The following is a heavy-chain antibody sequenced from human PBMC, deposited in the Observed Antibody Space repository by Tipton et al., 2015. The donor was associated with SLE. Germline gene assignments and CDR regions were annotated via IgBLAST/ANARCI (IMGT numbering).Heavy chain of an antibody. D-gene: IGHD3-22*01. J-gene: IGHJ6*02. CDR2: ISSSSSYI. V-gene: IGHV3-21*03. Sequence: SLRLSCAASGFSFSNYAMHWVRQAPGKGLEWVSSISSSSSYIYYADSVKGRFTISRDNAKNSLYLQMNSLRAEDTAVYYCARGEYYYDSSGYPMDVWGQGTTVTVSS. CDR3: ARGEYYYDSSGYPMDV. CDR1: GFSFSNYA.